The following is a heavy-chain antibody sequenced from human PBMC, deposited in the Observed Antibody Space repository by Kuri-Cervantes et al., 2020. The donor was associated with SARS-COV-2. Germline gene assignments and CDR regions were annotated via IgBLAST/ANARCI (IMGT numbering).Heavy chain of an antibody. CDR2: LNDSGST. J-gene: IGHJ6*02. D-gene: IGHD2-15*01. V-gene: IGHV4-34*01. CDR3: AKGRGRRRAYYGMDV. CDR1: GESLSDYY. Sequence: GSLRLSCAVYGESLSDYYWNWIRQPPGKGLEWMGELNDSGSTHYNTGSSNYNPSLRSRVTISLDTSKNEFSLKMNSVTAADTAVYYCAKGRGRRRAYYGMDVWGQGTTVTVSS.